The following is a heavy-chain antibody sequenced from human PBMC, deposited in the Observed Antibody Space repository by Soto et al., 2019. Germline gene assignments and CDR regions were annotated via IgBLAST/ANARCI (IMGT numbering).Heavy chain of an antibody. CDR3: ATGSGSRSYYNIYLDY. V-gene: IGHV3-23*01. D-gene: IGHD3-10*01. Sequence: GGSLTLSCAASGMTFSSYPMSWVRRAPGKGLEWVSAISGSGGSTYYADSVKGRFTISRDNSKNTLYLQMNRLRAEDTAVYYCATGSGSRSYYNIYLDYWGQGTLVTVSS. CDR2: ISGSGGST. J-gene: IGHJ4*02. CDR1: GMTFSSYP.